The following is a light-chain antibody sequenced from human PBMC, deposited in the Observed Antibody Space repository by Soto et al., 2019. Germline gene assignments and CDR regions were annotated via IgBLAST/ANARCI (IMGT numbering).Light chain of an antibody. CDR2: AAS. Sequence: DIQMTQSPSSLSLSAGERVTITCRASQSISTYLKWYQQNPGKAPNLLIYAASSMQSGVPSRFSGSGSGTDFTLTISSLQPEDFATYYCQQNSGISFTFGQGTKLEIK. CDR1: QSISTY. J-gene: IGKJ2*01. V-gene: IGKV1-39*01. CDR3: QQNSGISFT.